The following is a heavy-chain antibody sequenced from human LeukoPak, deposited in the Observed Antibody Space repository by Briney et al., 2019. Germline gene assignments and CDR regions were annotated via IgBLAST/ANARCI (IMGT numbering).Heavy chain of an antibody. CDR3: ARHDGRRYCSSTSCFSGTTMDRAKEEKYHYYGMDV. CDR1: GYSFTSYW. V-gene: IGHV5-51*01. J-gene: IGHJ6*02. D-gene: IGHD2-2*01. CDR2: IYPGDSDT. Sequence: GESLQISCKGSGYSFTSYWIGWVRQMPGKGLEWMGIIYPGDSDTRYSPSFQGQVTISADKSISTAYLQWSSLKASDTAMYYCARHDGRRYCSSTSCFSGTTMDRAKEEKYHYYGMDVWGQGTTVTVSS.